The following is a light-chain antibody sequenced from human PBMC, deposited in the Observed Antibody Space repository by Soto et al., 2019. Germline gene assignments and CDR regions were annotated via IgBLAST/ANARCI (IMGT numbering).Light chain of an antibody. CDR2: DAS. J-gene: IGKJ1*01. V-gene: IGKV1-5*01. CDR3: QRYINYPWT. CDR1: QSISTW. Sequence: EIQMTQSPSTLSASVGDRVTITCRASQSISTWLAWYQQKPGKAPKLLIYDASSLESGVPSKFGGGGSGTEFTLTISSLQPDHFAIYYCQRYINYPWTFGQGTKVEIK.